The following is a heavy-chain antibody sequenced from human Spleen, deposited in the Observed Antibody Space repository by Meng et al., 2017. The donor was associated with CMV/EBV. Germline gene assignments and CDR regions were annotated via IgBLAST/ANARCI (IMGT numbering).Heavy chain of an antibody. J-gene: IGHJ6*02. CDR3: ARPRVGQQLVPAAYYGMDV. CDR2: INPDSGGT. CDR1: GYTFNDYY. D-gene: IGHD6-13*01. Sequence: ASVKVSCKTSGYTFNDYYMHWVRQAPGQRPEWMGWINPDSGGTRYAQNFQGRVTMTRDTSITTAYMDLSSLRSEDTAVYYCARPRVGQQLVPAAYYGMDVWGQGTTVTVSS. V-gene: IGHV1-2*02.